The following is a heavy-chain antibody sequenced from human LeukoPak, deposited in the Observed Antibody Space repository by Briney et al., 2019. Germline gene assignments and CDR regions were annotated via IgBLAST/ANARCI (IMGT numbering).Heavy chain of an antibody. CDR1: GYTFTNSG. V-gene: IGHV1-18*01. CDR2: INIYNGDT. D-gene: IGHD2-15*01. J-gene: IGHJ6*03. CDR3: ATDPGGSDYMDV. Sequence: ASVKVSCKASGYTFTNSGISWVRQAPGQGLEWMGWINIYNGDTNYAQSLQDRVTMTRDKSTSTAYMELRSLRSGDTAVFYCATDPGGSDYMDVWGKGTTVLVSS.